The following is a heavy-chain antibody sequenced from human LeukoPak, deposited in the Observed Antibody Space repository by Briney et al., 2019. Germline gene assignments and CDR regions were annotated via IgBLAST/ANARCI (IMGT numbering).Heavy chain of an antibody. CDR1: GGSISSYY. CDR2: IYYSGST. V-gene: IGHV4-59*01. CDR3: AREGFNYSSSWYVDY. D-gene: IGHD6-13*01. J-gene: IGHJ4*02. Sequence: SETLSLTCTVSGGSISSYYWSWIRQPPGKGLEWIGYIYYSGSTNYNPSLKSRVTISVDTSKNQFSLKLSSVTAADTAVYYCAREGFNYSSSWYVDYWGQGTLVTVSS.